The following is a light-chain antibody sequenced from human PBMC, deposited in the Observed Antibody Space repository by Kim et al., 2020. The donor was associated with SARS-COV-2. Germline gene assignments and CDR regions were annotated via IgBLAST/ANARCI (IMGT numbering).Light chain of an antibody. CDR3: QQYGTSSRT. Sequence: GERPTLPCRGSQSVGNTYLAWYQQKPGQPPRLLICGASTRATGIPDRFSGSGSVTDFILPISGLEPEDFAVYYCQQYGTSSRTFRQGTKVDIK. J-gene: IGKJ1*01. CDR1: QSVGNTY. CDR2: GAS. V-gene: IGKV3-20*01.